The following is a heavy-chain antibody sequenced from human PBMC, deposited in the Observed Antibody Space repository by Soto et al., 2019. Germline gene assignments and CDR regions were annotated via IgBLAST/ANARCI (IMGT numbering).Heavy chain of an antibody. J-gene: IGHJ6*02. CDR3: ARDRKYSGFDLVGRPRHIYSGLDV. V-gene: IGHV3-11*01. CDR1: GFTFSDYY. CDR2: ISHSGTTA. D-gene: IGHD5-12*01. Sequence: PGGSLRLSCEASGFTFSDYYMTWFRQAPGKGLEWVSSISHSGTTADSADTVTGRFAISRDNGKKSLFLHMVSLTAEDTAVYYCARDRKYSGFDLVGRPRHIYSGLDVWGPGTTVTVSS.